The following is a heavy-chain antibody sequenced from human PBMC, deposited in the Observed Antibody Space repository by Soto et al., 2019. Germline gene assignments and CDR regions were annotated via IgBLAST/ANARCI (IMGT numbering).Heavy chain of an antibody. D-gene: IGHD6-6*01. J-gene: IGHJ4*02. CDR3: ARWGYGSSSPQY. CDR2: ISYDGSNK. V-gene: IGHV3-30-3*01. Sequence: GGSLRLSCAASGFTFSSYARHWVRQAPGKGLEWVAVISYDGSNKYYADSVKGRFTISRDNSKNTLYLQMNSLRAEDTAVYYCARWGYGSSSPQYWGQGTLVTVSS. CDR1: GFTFSSYA.